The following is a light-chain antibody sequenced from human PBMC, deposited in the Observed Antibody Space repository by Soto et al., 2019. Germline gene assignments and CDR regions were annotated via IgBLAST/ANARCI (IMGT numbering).Light chain of an antibody. V-gene: IGKV3-20*01. J-gene: IGKJ4*01. CDR3: QQYATSPLT. Sequence: EIVLTQSPGTLPLSPGERATLSCRASQSLSSSYLAWYLQKPGQAPRLFIFGTSNKATGVPDRFSGSGSGTDFTLTIARLEPEDFGMYYCQQYATSPLTFGGGTKVDIK. CDR1: QSLSSSY. CDR2: GTS.